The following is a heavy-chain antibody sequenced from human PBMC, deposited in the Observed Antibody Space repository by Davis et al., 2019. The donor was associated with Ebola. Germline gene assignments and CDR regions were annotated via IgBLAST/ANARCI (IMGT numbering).Heavy chain of an antibody. D-gene: IGHD5-18*01. V-gene: IGHV5-51*01. CDR3: ARIGVYSYGYPIGYYYYGMDV. J-gene: IGHJ6*02. CDR2: IYPGDSDT. CDR1: GYSFTSYW. Sequence: PGGSLRLSCKGSGYSFTSYWIGWVRQMPGKGLEWMGFIYPGDSDTRYSPSFQGQVTISADKSISTAYLQWSSLKASDTAMYYCARIGVYSYGYPIGYYYYGMDVWGQGTTVTVSS.